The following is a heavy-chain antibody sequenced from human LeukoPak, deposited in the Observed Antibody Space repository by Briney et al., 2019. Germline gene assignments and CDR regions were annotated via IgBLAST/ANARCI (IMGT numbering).Heavy chain of an antibody. CDR1: GFTFSSSE. J-gene: IGHJ4*02. D-gene: IGHD3-16*01. V-gene: IGHV3-48*03. Sequence: GGSLRLSCAASGFTFSSSEMNWVRQAPGKGLDWVSFISSGGRAIYYADSVKGRFTISRDNAKNSLYLQMNSLRAEDSAVYYCLPGYLKVGGYWGQGTLVTV. CDR2: ISSGGRAI. CDR3: LPGYLKVGGY.